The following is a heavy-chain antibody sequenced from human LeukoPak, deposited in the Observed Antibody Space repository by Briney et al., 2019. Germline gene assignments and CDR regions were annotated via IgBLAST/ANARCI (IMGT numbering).Heavy chain of an antibody. V-gene: IGHV4-59*01. D-gene: IGHD3-22*01. J-gene: IGHJ4*02. CDR1: DGSISSYY. Sequence: PSETLSLTCTVSDGSISSYYWTWFRQPPGKGLEWIGHIYYTGTTHYNPSLKSRVSISIDTSTNQFSLKLKSVTAVDTAVYYCARWGHFDTSGYFVADYWGQGTLITVSS. CDR2: IYYTGTT. CDR3: ARWGHFDTSGYFVADY.